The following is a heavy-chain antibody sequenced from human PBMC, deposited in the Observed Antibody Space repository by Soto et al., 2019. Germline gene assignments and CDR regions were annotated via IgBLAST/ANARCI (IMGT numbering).Heavy chain of an antibody. J-gene: IGHJ1*01. V-gene: IGHV4-31*03. CDR1: GGSISSGGYY. CDR2: IHHSGST. CDR3: VRGVLS. D-gene: IGHD3-10*01. Sequence: QVQLQESGPGLVKASQTLSLTCNVSGGSISSGGYYLSWIRHHPGKGLEWIGNIHHSGSTFYNPSLNSRVSISVDTSKNQFSRKLSSVTAADTAVYFCVRGVLSWGQGTLVTVSS.